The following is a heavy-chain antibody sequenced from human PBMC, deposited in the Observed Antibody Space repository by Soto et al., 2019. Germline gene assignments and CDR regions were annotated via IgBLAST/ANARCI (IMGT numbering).Heavy chain of an antibody. V-gene: IGHV3-7*03. CDR1: GFTFSSYW. CDR2: IKADGTEK. D-gene: IGHD2-8*01. CDR3: VTAVRGSNANGDL. Sequence: VQLVESGGDLVQPGGSLRLSCVGSGFTFSSYWMGWVRQTPGKGLEWVATIKADGTEKYYVDSVKGRFTFSRDNAKTTVYLEMNSLSAEETAVYYCVTAVRGSNANGDLWGQGTTVPVSS. J-gene: IGHJ6*02.